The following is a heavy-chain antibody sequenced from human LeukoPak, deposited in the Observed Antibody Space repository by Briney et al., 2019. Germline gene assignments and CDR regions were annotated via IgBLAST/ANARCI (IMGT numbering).Heavy chain of an antibody. Sequence: PGRSLRLSCAASGFTFSSYGMHWVRQAPGKGLEWVAVVSYDGSNKYYADSVKGRFTISRVNSKNTLYLQMNSLRAEDTAVYYCAKDGGRSSTTCYSPYYFDYWGQGTLVTVSS. CDR1: GFTFSSYG. J-gene: IGHJ4*02. CDR3: AKDGGRSSTTCYSPYYFDY. D-gene: IGHD2-2*01. V-gene: IGHV3-30*18. CDR2: VSYDGSNK.